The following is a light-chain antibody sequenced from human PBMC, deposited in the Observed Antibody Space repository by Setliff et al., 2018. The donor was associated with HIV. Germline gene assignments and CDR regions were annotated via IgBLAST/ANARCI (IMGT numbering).Light chain of an antibody. V-gene: IGLV2-23*02. J-gene: IGLJ2*01. Sequence: QSALAQPASASGSPGQSITISCTGSATDVGNYESVSWYQHHPGEVPKLIIYDVNKRPSGISNRFSGPKTGNSASLTISGLHTEDEADYYCCSYVFGDTWIFGGGTK. CDR1: ATDVGNYES. CDR2: DVN. CDR3: CSYVFGDTWI.